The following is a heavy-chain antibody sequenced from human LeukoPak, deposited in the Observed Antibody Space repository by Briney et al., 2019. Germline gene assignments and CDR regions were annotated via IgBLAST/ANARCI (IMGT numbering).Heavy chain of an antibody. D-gene: IGHD6-19*01. J-gene: IGHJ4*02. CDR2: ISYDGSNK. CDR1: GFTFSSYG. V-gene: IGHV3-30*18. CDR3: AKDHSSGWDYFDY. Sequence: GGSLRLSCAASGFTFSSYGMHWVRQAPGKGLEWVAVISYDGSNKHYADSVKGRFTISRDNSKNTLYLQMNSLRAEDTAVYYCAKDHSSGWDYFDYWGQGTLVTVSS.